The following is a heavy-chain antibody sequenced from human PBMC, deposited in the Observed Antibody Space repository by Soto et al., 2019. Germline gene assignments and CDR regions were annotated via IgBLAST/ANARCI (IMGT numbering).Heavy chain of an antibody. J-gene: IGHJ6*02. CDR3: ARLSPQQLMDV. CDR1: GGSISSSSYY. CDR2: IYYSGST. D-gene: IGHD6-13*01. Sequence: SETLSLTCTVSGGSISSSSYYWGWIRQPPGKGLEWIGSIYYSGSTYYNPSLKSRVTISVDTSKNQFSLKLSSVTAADTAVYYCARLSPQQLMDVWGQGTTVTAP. V-gene: IGHV4-39*01.